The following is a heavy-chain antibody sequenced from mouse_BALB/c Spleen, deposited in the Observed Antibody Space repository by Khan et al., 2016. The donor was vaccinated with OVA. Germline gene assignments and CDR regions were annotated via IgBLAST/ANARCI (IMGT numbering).Heavy chain of an antibody. CDR3: AMENYYGRTCYAMDY. Sequence: DLVKPGASVKLSCKASGYTFTSYWINWIRQRPGQGLEWIGRIAPGSGSTYYNEMFKGKATLTVDTSSRTAYIQLSSLSSEDSAVDFCAMENYYGRTCYAMDYWGQGTSGTVSS. J-gene: IGHJ4*01. D-gene: IGHD1-1*01. CDR1: GYTFTSYW. V-gene: IGHV1S41*01. CDR2: IAPGSGST.